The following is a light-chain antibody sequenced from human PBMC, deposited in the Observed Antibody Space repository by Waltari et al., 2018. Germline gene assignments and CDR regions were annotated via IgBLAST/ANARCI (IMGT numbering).Light chain of an antibody. CDR3: QQYNSYSLRT. CDR1: QSISNW. J-gene: IGKJ4*01. CDR2: KAS. Sequence: DIQMTQSPSTLSASVGDRVIITCRASQSISNWLAWYQQKPGKAPKLLIYKASTLESGVPSRFSGSGSGTDFTLTISSLQPDDFATYYCQQYNSYSLRTFGGGTKIEIK. V-gene: IGKV1-5*03.